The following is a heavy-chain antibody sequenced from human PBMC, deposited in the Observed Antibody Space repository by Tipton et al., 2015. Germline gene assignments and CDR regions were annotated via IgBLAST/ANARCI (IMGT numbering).Heavy chain of an antibody. CDR3: ATVSYYFDY. CDR1: RFTFSNYA. CDR2: INGRGSAT. J-gene: IGHJ4*02. Sequence: SLRLSCAASRFTFSNYAMTWVRQAPGRGLEWVSSINGRGSATYYADSVRGRFTISRDNSKSTLYLQMNSLRAEDTAVYYCATVSYYFDYWGQGAVVTVSS. V-gene: IGHV3-23*01.